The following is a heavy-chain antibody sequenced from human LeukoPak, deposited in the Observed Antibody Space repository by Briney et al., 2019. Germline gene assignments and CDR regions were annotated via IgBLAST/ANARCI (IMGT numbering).Heavy chain of an antibody. D-gene: IGHD3-3*01. CDR1: GGSISSYY. J-gene: IGHJ4*02. V-gene: IGHV4-59*12. CDR3: AGADFWSGYWAY. CDR2: IYYSGST. Sequence: PSETLSLTCTVSGGSISSYYWSWIRQPPGKGLEWIGYIYYSGSTNYRPSLKSRVTVSVDTSKNQFSLKLSSVTAADTAVYYCAGADFWSGYWAYWGQGTLVTVSS.